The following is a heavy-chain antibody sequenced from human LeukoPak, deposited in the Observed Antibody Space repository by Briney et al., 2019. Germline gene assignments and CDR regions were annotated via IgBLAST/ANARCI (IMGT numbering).Heavy chain of an antibody. Sequence: GGSLRLSCAASGFAFSNYAMSWVRQAPGKGLEWVSSISGDGSRTYYTDSVKGRFTISRDNSKNTLYLQMNSLRADETAVYYCASRPRADIGPLDFWGQGTLVTVPS. V-gene: IGHV3-23*01. CDR1: GFAFSNYA. D-gene: IGHD1-14*01. CDR3: ASRPRADIGPLDF. CDR2: ISGDGSRT. J-gene: IGHJ4*02.